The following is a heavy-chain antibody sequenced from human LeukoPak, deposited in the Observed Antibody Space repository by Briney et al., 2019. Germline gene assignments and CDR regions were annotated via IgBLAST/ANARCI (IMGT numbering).Heavy chain of an antibody. CDR2: ISTYNGDT. V-gene: IGHV1-18*01. CDR3: ARDPSNTSGWYIWFDS. Sequence: ASVKVTFKASGGTFSSYAISWVRQPPGQGLEWMGWISTYNGDTKHAQKVHGRLTLTADASTSTAYMELRGLRADDTAVYYCARDPSNTSGWYIWFDSWGQGTLVTVSS. J-gene: IGHJ5*01. D-gene: IGHD6-19*01. CDR1: GGTFSSYA.